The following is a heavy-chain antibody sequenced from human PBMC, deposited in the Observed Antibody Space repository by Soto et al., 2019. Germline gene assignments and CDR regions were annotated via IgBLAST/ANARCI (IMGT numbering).Heavy chain of an antibody. CDR1: GDNFNTYC. D-gene: IGHD6-19*01. CDR3: ARPREAGKNYYGVDV. Sequence: GESLKMSCKGSGDNFNTYCVIWARQMPGQGLEWMGIIYPGDSDTRYSPSFQGQVTISAYKSISTAYLQWSSLKASDTAMYYCARPREAGKNYYGVDVWGQGTTVTVSS. CDR2: IYPGDSDT. J-gene: IGHJ6*02. V-gene: IGHV5-51*01.